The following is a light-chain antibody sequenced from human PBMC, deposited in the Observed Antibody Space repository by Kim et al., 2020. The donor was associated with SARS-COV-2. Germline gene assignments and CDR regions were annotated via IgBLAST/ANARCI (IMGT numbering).Light chain of an antibody. CDR2: VNSHGSH. J-gene: IGLJ2*01. V-gene: IGLV4-69*01. CDR3: ETWGTVIGV. CDR1: SGHSSYA. Sequence: QLVLTQSPSASASLGASVKLTCTLSSGHSSYAIAWHQQQPEKGTRYLRKVNSHGSHSKGDGIPDRFSGSSSGAGRYLTISSRQSEDEADYYSETWGTVIGVFGGGTQLTVL.